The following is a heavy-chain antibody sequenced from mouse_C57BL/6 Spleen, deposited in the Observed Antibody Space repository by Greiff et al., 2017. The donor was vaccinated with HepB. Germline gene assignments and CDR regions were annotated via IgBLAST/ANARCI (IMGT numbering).Heavy chain of an antibody. CDR2: IDPENGDT. V-gene: IGHV14-4*01. D-gene: IGHD2-4*01. CDR1: GFNIKDDY. Sequence: VQLQQSGAELVRPGASVKLSCTASGFNIKDDYMHWVKQRPEQGLEWIGWIDPENGDTEYASKFQGKATITADTSSNTAYLQLSSLTSEDTAVYYCTPLNDYDYDGVAYWGQGTLVTVSA. CDR3: TPLNDYDYDGVAY. J-gene: IGHJ3*01.